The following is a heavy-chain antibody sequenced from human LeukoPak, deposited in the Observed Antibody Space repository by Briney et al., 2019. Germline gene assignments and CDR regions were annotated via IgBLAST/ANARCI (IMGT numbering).Heavy chain of an antibody. CDR2: LTGDGNT. V-gene: IGHV3-23*01. CDR1: GFTFTSYA. D-gene: IGHD3-10*01. J-gene: IGHJ3*02. Sequence: GGSLRLSCAASGFTFTSYAMSWVRQAPGKGLEWVSVLTGDGNTYYADSVKGRFTISRDNSKNTLYLQMNSLRAEDTAVYYCARGGYYGSGSLHAFDIWGQGTMVTVSS. CDR3: ARGGYYGSGSLHAFDI.